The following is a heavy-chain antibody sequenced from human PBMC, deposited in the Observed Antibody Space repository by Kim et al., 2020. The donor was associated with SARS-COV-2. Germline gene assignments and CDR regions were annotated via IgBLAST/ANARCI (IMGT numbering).Heavy chain of an antibody. D-gene: IGHD3-9*01. V-gene: IGHV3-7*03. CDR1: GFTFSSYW. J-gene: IGHJ4*02. CDR2: IKQDGSEK. CDR3: ARDLVYDILTGYPKYYFDY. Sequence: GGSLRLSCAASGFTFSSYWMSWVRQAPGKGLEWVANIKQDGSEKYYVDSVKGRFTISRDNAKNSLYLQMNSLRAEDTAVYYCARDLVYDILTGYPKYYFDYWGQGTLVTVSS.